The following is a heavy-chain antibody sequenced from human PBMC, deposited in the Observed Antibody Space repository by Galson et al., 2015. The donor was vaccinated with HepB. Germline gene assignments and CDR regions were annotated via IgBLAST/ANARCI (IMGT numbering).Heavy chain of an antibody. CDR3: AKYWHTVNDAFDI. Sequence: SLRLSCAASGFTFSSYAMSWVRQAPGRGLEWVSTIGGSGGGGYYADSVKGRFTISRDNSKDTLYLQMDSLTAADTAIYYCAKYWHTVNDAFDIWGQGTMVTVSS. V-gene: IGHV3-23*01. CDR1: GFTFSSYA. J-gene: IGHJ3*02. D-gene: IGHD4-17*01. CDR2: IGGSGGGG.